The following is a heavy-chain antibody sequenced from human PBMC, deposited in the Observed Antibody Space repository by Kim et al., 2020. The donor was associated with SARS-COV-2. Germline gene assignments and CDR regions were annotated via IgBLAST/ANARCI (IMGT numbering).Heavy chain of an antibody. Sequence: GGSLRLSCAASGFTFSSYGMRWVRQAPGKGLEWVAGIWDSGSNAYYADSVKGRLTISRDNPKNTVYLQLNSLRVEDTAIYYCAKSASPRVVDTTQGNGGWFARCGQGTLVTASS. D-gene: IGHD2-15*01. V-gene: IGHV3-33*03. CDR2: IWDSGSNA. CDR3: AKSASPRVVDTTQGNGGWFAR. CDR1: GFTFSSYG. J-gene: IGHJ5*01.